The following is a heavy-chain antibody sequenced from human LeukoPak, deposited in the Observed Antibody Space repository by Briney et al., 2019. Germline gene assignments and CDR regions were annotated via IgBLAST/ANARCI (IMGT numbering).Heavy chain of an antibody. V-gene: IGHV4-59*12. CDR1: GGSISSNY. CDR3: ARGLILTGYYTGYFDY. Sequence: PSETLSLTCTVSGGSISSNYWSWIRQPPGKGLEWIGYINFSGITDQNPSLKSRVTISVDTSKNQFSLKLSSVTAADTAVYYCARGLILTGYYTGYFDYWGQGTLVTVSS. D-gene: IGHD3-9*01. CDR2: INFSGIT. J-gene: IGHJ4*02.